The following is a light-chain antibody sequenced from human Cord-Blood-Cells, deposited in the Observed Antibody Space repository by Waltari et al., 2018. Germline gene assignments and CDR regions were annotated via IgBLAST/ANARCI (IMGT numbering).Light chain of an antibody. CDR2: LGS. V-gene: IGKV2-28*01. Sequence: DIVMTKSPLSLPVTPGEPASIPCRSTQSLLHSNGYNYLDWYLQKPGQSPQLLIYLGSNRASGVPDRFSGSGSGTDCTLKISRVEPEDVGVYYCMQALQTPLTFGGGTKVEIK. CDR3: MQALQTPLT. J-gene: IGKJ4*01. CDR1: QSLLHSNGYNY.